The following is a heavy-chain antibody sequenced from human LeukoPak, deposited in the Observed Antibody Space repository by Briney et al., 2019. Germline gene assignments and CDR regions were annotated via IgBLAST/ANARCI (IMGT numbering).Heavy chain of an antibody. V-gene: IGHV1-18*01. CDR2: ISAYNGNT. CDR3: ARDRVEVVPAAKPFDY. D-gene: IGHD2-2*01. Sequence: ASVKVSCKASVYTFTSYGISWVRQAPGQGLEWMGLISAYNGNTNYAQKLQGRVTMTTDTSTSTAYMELRSLRSDDTAVYYCARDRVEVVPAAKPFDYWGQGTLVTVSS. CDR1: VYTFTSYG. J-gene: IGHJ4*02.